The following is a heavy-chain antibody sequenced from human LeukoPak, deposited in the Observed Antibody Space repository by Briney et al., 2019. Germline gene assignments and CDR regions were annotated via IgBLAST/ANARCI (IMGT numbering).Heavy chain of an antibody. Sequence: GASVKVSCKASGYTFTGYYMHWVRQAPGQGLEWMGWINPNSGGTNYAQKFQGRVTMTGDTSISTAYMELSRLRSDDTAVYYCARAQASHCSGGSCYCYYYMDVWGKGTTVTISS. CDR1: GYTFTGYY. D-gene: IGHD2-15*01. CDR3: ARAQASHCSGGSCYCYYYMDV. V-gene: IGHV1-2*02. J-gene: IGHJ6*03. CDR2: INPNSGGT.